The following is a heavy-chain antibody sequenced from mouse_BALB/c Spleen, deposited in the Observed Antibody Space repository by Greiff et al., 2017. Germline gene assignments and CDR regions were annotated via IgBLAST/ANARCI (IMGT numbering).Heavy chain of an antibody. J-gene: IGHJ3*01. D-gene: IGHD2-4*01. V-gene: IGHV1S135*01. CDR3: ARYDYDAGFAY. CDR1: GYSFTGYN. Sequence: VQLKESGPELGKPGASVKISCKASGYSFTGYNMYWVKQSHRKSLEWIGYIDPYNGGTSYNQKSKGKATLTVDKSSSTAYMHLNSLTSEDTAVYYCARYDYDAGFAYWGQGTLVTVSA. CDR2: IDPYNGGT.